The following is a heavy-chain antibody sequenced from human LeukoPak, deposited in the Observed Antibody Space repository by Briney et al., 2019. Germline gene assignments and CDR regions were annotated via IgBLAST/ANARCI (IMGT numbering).Heavy chain of an antibody. CDR1: GGSISGGGYS. D-gene: IGHD3-9*01. V-gene: IGHV4-30-2*01. Sequence: PSQTLSLTCAVSGGSISGGGYSWGWIRQPPGKGLEWIGYMSDCGSSYYNPSLKSRVTISVDRSKNHFSLKLSSVTAADTAVYYCARYDLLPGSHDAFDIWGQGTMVTVSS. CDR3: ARYDLLPGSHDAFDI. CDR2: MSDCGSS. J-gene: IGHJ3*02.